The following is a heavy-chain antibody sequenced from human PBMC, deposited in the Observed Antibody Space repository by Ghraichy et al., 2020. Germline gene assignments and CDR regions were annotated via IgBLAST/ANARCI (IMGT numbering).Heavy chain of an antibody. CDR2: FYYRGST. J-gene: IGHJ6*03. CDR1: GGSISSYY. CDR3: ASLYRSSYHYYYMDV. V-gene: IGHV4-59*01. D-gene: IGHD6-6*01. Sequence: SETLSLTCTVSGGSISSYYWSWIRQPPGKGLEWIGNFYYRGSTNYYPSLKSRVTISVDTSKNQFSLKLRSVTAADTAVYYCASLYRSSYHYYYMDVWGKGTTVTVSS.